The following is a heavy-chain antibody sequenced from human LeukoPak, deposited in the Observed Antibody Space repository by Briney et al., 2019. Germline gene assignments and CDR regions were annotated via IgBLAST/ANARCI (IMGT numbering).Heavy chain of an antibody. V-gene: IGHV3-7*01. CDR3: ARLSSTSCYTCDAFDI. J-gene: IGHJ3*02. D-gene: IGHD2-2*02. CDR1: GFTFSSYG. Sequence: PGRSLRLSCAASGFTFSSYGMHWVRQAPGKGLEWVANIKQDGSEKYYVDSVKGRFTISRDNAKNSLYLQMNSLRAEDTAVYYCARLSSTSCYTCDAFDIWGQGTMVTVSS. CDR2: IKQDGSEK.